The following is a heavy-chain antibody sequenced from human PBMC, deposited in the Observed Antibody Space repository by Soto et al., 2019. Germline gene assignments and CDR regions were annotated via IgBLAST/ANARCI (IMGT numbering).Heavy chain of an antibody. J-gene: IGHJ5*02. CDR3: ARYTKDDYGDYPWFDP. Sequence: QVQLVQSGAEVKKPGSSVKVSCKASGGTFSNYAISWVRQAPGQGLEWMGGIIPIFGTANYAQKFQGRVTITADESTSTAYMELSSLRSEDTAVYYCARYTKDDYGDYPWFDPWGQGTLVTVSS. CDR1: GGTFSNYA. V-gene: IGHV1-69*01. D-gene: IGHD4-17*01. CDR2: IIPIFGTA.